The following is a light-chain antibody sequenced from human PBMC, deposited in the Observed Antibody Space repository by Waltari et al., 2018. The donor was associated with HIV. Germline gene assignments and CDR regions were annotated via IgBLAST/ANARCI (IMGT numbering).Light chain of an antibody. V-gene: IGLV2-23*02. Sequence: QSALTQPDSVSGSPRQSITISCTGTSSGVGNYKYVSWYQQHPGKAPKFRIYDVTKRPSGISDRFSGSKSGNTASLTISGLQAEDEADYYCCSYAGSSTFVFGTGTKVTVL. CDR1: SSGVGNYKY. CDR2: DVT. CDR3: CSYAGSSTFV. J-gene: IGLJ1*01.